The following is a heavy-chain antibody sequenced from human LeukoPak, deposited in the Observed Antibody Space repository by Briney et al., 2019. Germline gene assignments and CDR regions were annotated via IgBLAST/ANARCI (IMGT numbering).Heavy chain of an antibody. J-gene: IGHJ5*02. CDR1: GGSISSGSYY. CDR3: ARQGTAGNWFDP. V-gene: IGHV4-61*09. D-gene: IGHD2-21*02. Sequence: SSETLSLTCTVSGGSISSGSYYWSWIRQPAVKGLEWIGHIYTSGSTNYNPSLKSRVTISLDTSKNQFSLKLSSVTAADTAVYYCARQGTAGNWFDPWGQGTLVTVSS. CDR2: IYTSGST.